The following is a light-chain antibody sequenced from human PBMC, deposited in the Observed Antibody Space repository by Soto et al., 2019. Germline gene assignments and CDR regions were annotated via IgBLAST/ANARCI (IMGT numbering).Light chain of an antibody. J-gene: IGLJ2*01. Sequence: QSALTQPASVSGSPGQSITISCTGTSSDVGGYNYVSWYQQHPGKAPKLMIYDVSKRPSWVSNRFSGSKSGNTASLPISWLQDEDEDDYYCSSYTSSSTLVVFGGGTKVTVL. CDR1: SSDVGGYNY. CDR2: DVS. V-gene: IGLV2-14*01. CDR3: SSYTSSSTLVV.